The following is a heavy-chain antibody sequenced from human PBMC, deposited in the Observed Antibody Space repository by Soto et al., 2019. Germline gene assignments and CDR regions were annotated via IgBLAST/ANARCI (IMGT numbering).Heavy chain of an antibody. J-gene: IGHJ6*02. D-gene: IGHD3-10*01. CDR2: MNPNSVNT. CDR3: RGGRGGGGGGMDV. Sequence: QVQLVQSGAEVKKPGASVKVSCKASGDTFTSYDVNWVRQAAGQGLEWMGWMNPNSVNTGYAQKCRGHHTKPSNPPKSTAYRGVRGGRSGTAAVGCGRGGRGGGGGGMDVWGQGSTVTVSS. CDR1: GDTFTSYD. V-gene: IGHV1-8*01.